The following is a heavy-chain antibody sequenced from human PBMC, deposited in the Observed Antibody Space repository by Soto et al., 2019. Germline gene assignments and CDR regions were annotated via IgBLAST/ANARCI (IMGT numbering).Heavy chain of an antibody. CDR3: AKPYYGSGRSSTNDAFDI. CDR1: GGTFSSYA. D-gene: IGHD3-10*01. Sequence: GASVKVSCKASGGTFSSYAISWVRQAPGQGLEWMGGIIPIFGTANYAQKFQGRVTITADESTSTAYMELSSLRSEDTAVYYCAKPYYGSGRSSTNDAFDIWGQGTMVTVSS. CDR2: IIPIFGTA. J-gene: IGHJ3*02. V-gene: IGHV1-69*13.